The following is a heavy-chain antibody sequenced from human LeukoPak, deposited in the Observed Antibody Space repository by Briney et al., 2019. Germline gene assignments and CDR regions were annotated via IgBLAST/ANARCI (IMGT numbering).Heavy chain of an antibody. CDR3: AKESSGTPLGYYYGMDV. Sequence: PGGSLRLSCAASGFTFSSYAMSWVRQAPGKGLEWASAISGSGGSTYYADSVQGRFTISRDNSKTTLYLQMNSLRAEDTAIYYCAKESSGTPLGYYYGMDVWGQGTTVTVSS. CDR1: GFTFSSYA. J-gene: IGHJ6*02. CDR2: ISGSGGST. D-gene: IGHD1-1*01. V-gene: IGHV3-23*01.